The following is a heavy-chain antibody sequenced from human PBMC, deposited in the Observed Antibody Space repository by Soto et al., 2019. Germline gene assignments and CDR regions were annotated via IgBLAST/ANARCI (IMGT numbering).Heavy chain of an antibody. V-gene: IGHV1-18*04. CDR1: GYTFANYY. CDR3: ARGPLYYDILTGYLHY. CDR2: ISPYNSNT. Sequence: ASVKVSCKASGYTFANYYMHCVRQAPGQGLEWMGWISPYNSNTNYAQKLQGRVTMTTDTSTSTAYMELRSLRSDDTAVYYCARGPLYYDILTGYLHYWGQGTLVTVSS. D-gene: IGHD3-9*01. J-gene: IGHJ4*02.